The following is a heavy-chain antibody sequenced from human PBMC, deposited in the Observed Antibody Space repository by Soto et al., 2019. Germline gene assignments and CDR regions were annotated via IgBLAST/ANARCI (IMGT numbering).Heavy chain of an antibody. CDR1: GFTFSSYA. D-gene: IGHD6-6*01. J-gene: IGHJ4*02. Sequence: PVGSLRLSCAASGFTFSSYAMSWVRQAPGKGLEWVSAISGSGGSTYYADSVKGRFTISRDNSKNTLYLQMNSLRAEDTAVYYCAKDSSSSKVRVFSSIDYWGQGTLVTVSS. CDR3: AKDSSSSKVRVFSSIDY. V-gene: IGHV3-23*01. CDR2: ISGSGGST.